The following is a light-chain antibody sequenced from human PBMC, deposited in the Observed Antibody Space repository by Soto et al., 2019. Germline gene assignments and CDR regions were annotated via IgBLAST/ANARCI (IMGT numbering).Light chain of an antibody. J-gene: IGKJ4*01. Sequence: IVLTQSPATLSVSPGERATLSCRASQSVSSNLAWHQQRPGQAPRLLIYGASTRATGVPARFSGGGSGTEFTLTITSLQSEDFAVYYCQQYNKWPLTFGGGTKVDIK. CDR3: QQYNKWPLT. V-gene: IGKV3D-15*01. CDR2: GAS. CDR1: QSVSSN.